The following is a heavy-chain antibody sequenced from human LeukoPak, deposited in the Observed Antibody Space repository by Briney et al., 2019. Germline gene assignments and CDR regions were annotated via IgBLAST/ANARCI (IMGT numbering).Heavy chain of an antibody. Sequence: GGSLRLSCAASGFTFSSYAMSWVRRAPGKGLEWVSAISGSGGSTYYADSVKGRFTISRDNSKNTLYLQMNSLRAEDTAVYYCAKDPYYDSSGYYSSLYYFDYWGQGTLVTVSS. J-gene: IGHJ4*02. CDR2: ISGSGGST. V-gene: IGHV3-23*01. CDR3: AKDPYYDSSGYYSSLYYFDY. CDR1: GFTFSSYA. D-gene: IGHD3-22*01.